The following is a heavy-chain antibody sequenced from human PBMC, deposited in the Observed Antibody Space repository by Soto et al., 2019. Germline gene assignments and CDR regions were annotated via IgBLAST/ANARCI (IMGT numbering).Heavy chain of an antibody. CDR1: GYSFTSYW. V-gene: IGHV5-51*01. Sequence: GESLKISWKGSGYSFTSYWIGWVRQMPGKGLEWMGIIYPGDSDTRYSPSFQGQVTISADNFISTAYLQWSSLKASDTAMYYCASLQSMIVVVITPLDYGMDVWGQGTTVTVS. CDR2: IYPGDSDT. J-gene: IGHJ6*02. D-gene: IGHD3-22*01. CDR3: ASLQSMIVVVITPLDYGMDV.